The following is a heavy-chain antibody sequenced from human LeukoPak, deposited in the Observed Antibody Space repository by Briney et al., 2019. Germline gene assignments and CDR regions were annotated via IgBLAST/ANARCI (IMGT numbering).Heavy chain of an antibody. CDR2: INPSGGST. CDR3: ARDRVTYYYDSSGYFPFDY. CDR1: GYTFTSYY. V-gene: IGHV1-46*01. Sequence: ASVKVSCKASGYTFTSYYMHWGRQAPGQGLEWMGIINPSGGSTSYAQKFQGRVTMTRDMSTSTVYMELSSLRSEDTDVYYCARDRVTYYYDSSGYFPFDYWGQGTLVTVSS. J-gene: IGHJ4*02. D-gene: IGHD3-22*01.